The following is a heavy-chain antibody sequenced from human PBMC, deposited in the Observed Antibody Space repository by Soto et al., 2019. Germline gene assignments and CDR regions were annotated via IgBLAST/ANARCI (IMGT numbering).Heavy chain of an antibody. J-gene: IGHJ4*02. CDR3: AVNPFDY. V-gene: IGHV3-30*03. CDR2: ISDDGSNK. Sequence: QVQLVESGGGVVQPGRSLRLSCAASGFTFSGYGMHWVRQAPGKGLEWVAVISDDGSNKYYADSVKGRFTISGDNSKNTLYLQMNSLRPEDTAVYYCAVNPFDYWGQGTLVTVSS. CDR1: GFTFSGYG.